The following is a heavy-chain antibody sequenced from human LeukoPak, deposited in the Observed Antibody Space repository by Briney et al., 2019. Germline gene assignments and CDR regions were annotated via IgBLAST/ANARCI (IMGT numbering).Heavy chain of an antibody. J-gene: IGHJ4*02. D-gene: IGHD3-16*02. CDR1: GFSFSSYA. CDR3: ATTTRGFRDLSRPFYFDY. V-gene: IGHV3-23*01. Sequence: GGSLRLSCAASGFSFSSYAMSWVRQAPGKGLEWVSVISGGGSVTYYVDSVKGRFTISRDNSKNTLYLQMNSLRADDMAIYYCATTTRGFRDLSRPFYFDYWGQGSLVTVSS. CDR2: ISGGGSVT.